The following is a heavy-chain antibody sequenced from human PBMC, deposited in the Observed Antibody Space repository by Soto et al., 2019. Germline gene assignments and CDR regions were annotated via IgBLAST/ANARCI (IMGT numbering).Heavy chain of an antibody. CDR1: GYTLTTFF. V-gene: IGHV1-46*01. CDR3: AREAMVAGATTGMDV. Sequence: QVPLVQSGAEVKKPGASVKVSCKASGYTLTTFFMHWVRQAPGQGLEWMGVIKPGDPAGSGTTYAQKFQGRVTMTTETSTSTVYMELSRLRSEDTAVYYCAREAMVAGATTGMDVWGQGTTVTVSS. D-gene: IGHD1-26*01. J-gene: IGHJ6*02. CDR2: IKPGDPAGSGT.